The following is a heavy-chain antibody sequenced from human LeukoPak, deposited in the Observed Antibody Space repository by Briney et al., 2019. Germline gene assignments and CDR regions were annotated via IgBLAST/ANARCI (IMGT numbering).Heavy chain of an antibody. Sequence: SETLSLTCTVSGGSISSYYWSWIRQPPGKGLGWIGYIYYSGSTNYNPSLKSRVTISVDTSKNQFSLKLSSVTAADTAVYYCARGGADRQSPFDYWGQGTLVTVSS. CDR3: ARGGADRQSPFDY. V-gene: IGHV4-59*01. CDR2: IYYSGST. J-gene: IGHJ4*02. D-gene: IGHD6-6*01. CDR1: GGSISSYY.